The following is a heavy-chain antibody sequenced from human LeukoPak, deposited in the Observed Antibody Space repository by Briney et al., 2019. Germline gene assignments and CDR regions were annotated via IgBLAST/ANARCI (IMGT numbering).Heavy chain of an antibody. CDR3: ARGVEMATIGGYNWFDP. D-gene: IGHD5-24*01. J-gene: IGHJ5*02. V-gene: IGHV4-4*07. CDR2: IYTSGST. Sequence: SETLSLTCTVSGASISSYYWTWIRQPAGKGLEWIGRIYTSGSTYYNPSLKSRVTTSVDTSKNQFSLKLSSVTAADTAVYYCARGVEMATIGGYNWFDPWGQGTLVTVSS. CDR1: GASISSYY.